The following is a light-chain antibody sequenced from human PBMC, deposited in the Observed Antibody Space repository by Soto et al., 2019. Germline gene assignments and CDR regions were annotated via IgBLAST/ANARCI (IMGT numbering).Light chain of an antibody. CDR2: EVS. Sequence: ALTQPASVSDSPGQSITISCTGTSSDVGGSNFVSWYQQHPGKPPKLMIYEVSNRPSGVSNRFSGSKSGNTASLTISGLQAEDEADYYCSSYTSSSTPRYVFGTGTKVTVL. J-gene: IGLJ1*01. CDR3: SSYTSSSTPRYV. CDR1: SSDVGGSNF. V-gene: IGLV2-14*01.